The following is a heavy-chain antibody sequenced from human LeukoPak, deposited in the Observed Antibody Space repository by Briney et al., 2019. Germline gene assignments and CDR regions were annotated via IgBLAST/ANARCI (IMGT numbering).Heavy chain of an antibody. CDR3: AREGRGDYQEPYYYYYMDV. V-gene: IGHV4-34*01. CDR2: INHSGST. J-gene: IGHJ6*03. D-gene: IGHD4-17*01. Sequence: SETLSLTCAVYGVSFSGYYWSWIRQPPGKGLEWIWEINHSGSTNYNPSLKSRVTISVDTSKNQFSLKLSSVTAADTAVYYCAREGRGDYQEPYYYYYMDVWGKGTTVTVSS. CDR1: GVSFSGYY.